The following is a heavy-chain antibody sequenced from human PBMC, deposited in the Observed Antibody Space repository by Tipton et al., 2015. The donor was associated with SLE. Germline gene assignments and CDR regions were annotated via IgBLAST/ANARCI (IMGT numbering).Heavy chain of an antibody. CDR3: ARDRCSTSSCSSDYYYGMDV. D-gene: IGHD2-2*01. V-gene: IGHV4-34*01. Sequence: TLSLTCAVYGGSFSVYYWSWIRQPPGKGLEWIGEINHSGSTNYNPSLNSRVTISLDTSNNHFSLKLSSVTAADTAVYYCARDRCSTSSCSSDYYYGMDVWRRGTTVTVSS. J-gene: IGHJ6*02. CDR2: INHSGST. CDR1: GGSFSVYY.